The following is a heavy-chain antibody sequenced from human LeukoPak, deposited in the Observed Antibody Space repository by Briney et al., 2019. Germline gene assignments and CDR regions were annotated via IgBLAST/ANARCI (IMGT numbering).Heavy chain of an antibody. CDR3: AKAYPTDTVTTRGLTAPHWFDP. D-gene: IGHD4-17*01. J-gene: IGHJ5*02. CDR2: INHSGST. V-gene: IGHV4-34*01. CDR1: GGSFSGYY. Sequence: PSETLSLTCAVYGGSFSGYYWSWIRQPPGKGLEWIGEINHSGSTNYNPSLKSRVTISVDTSKNQFSLKLSSVTAADTAVYYCAKAYPTDTVTTRGLTAPHWFDPWGQGTLVTVSS.